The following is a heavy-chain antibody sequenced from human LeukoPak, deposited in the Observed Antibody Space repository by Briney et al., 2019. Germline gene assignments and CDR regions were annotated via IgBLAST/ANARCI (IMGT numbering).Heavy chain of an antibody. CDR3: ARDLGGYCSSTSCPYFDY. D-gene: IGHD2-2*01. J-gene: IGHJ4*02. CDR1: GYTFTGYY. V-gene: IGHV1-2*02. Sequence: ASVKVSCKASGYTFTGYYMHWVRQAPGQGLEWMGWINPNSGGANYAQKFQGRVTMTRDTSISTAYMELSRLRSDDTAVYYCARDLGGYCSSTSCPYFDYWGQGTLVTVSS. CDR2: INPNSGGA.